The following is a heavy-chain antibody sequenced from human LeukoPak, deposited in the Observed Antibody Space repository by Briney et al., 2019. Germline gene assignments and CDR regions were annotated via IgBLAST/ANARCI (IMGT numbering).Heavy chain of an antibody. CDR2: ISGSGGST. D-gene: IGHD3-22*01. CDR1: RFTFSSYA. V-gene: IGHV3-23*01. J-gene: IGHJ4*02. Sequence: PGGSLRLSCAASRFTFSSYAMSWVRQAPGKGLEWVSAISGSGGSTYYADSVKGRFTISRDNSKNTLYLQMNSLRAEDTAVYYCAGSDYYDSSGDYWGQGTLVTVSS. CDR3: AGSDYYDSSGDY.